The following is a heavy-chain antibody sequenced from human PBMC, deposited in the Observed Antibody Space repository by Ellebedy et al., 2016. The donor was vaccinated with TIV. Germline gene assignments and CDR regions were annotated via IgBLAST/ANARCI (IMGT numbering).Heavy chain of an antibody. Sequence: GESLKISCEASGFAFSSYSMNWVRQAPGKGLEWVAYISSSGNSLYYGDSVKGRFTVSSDNAKNSLYLQMNSLRDEDTALYYCARDRVAVVVPAFGAFDLWGQGTMVTVSS. CDR1: GFAFSSYS. V-gene: IGHV3-48*02. CDR2: ISSSGNSL. CDR3: ARDRVAVVVPAFGAFDL. J-gene: IGHJ3*01. D-gene: IGHD2-21*01.